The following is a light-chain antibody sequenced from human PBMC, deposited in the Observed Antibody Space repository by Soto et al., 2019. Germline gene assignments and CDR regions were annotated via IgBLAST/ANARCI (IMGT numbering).Light chain of an antibody. V-gene: IGKV3-15*01. CDR1: QSVSSN. CDR3: QEYKNWPPYT. CDR2: GAS. J-gene: IGKJ2*01. Sequence: ETVMTQSPATLSVSPGERATLSCRASQSVSSNLAWYQQKPGQAPRLLIYGASNRVTGIPTRFSGSGSGTEFTLTISSLQSEDFAVYYCQEYKNWPPYTFGQGTKLEIK.